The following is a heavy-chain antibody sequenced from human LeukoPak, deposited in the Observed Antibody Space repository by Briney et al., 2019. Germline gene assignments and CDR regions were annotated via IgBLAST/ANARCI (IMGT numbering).Heavy chain of an antibody. CDR3: AKDRRPYSSGWFVDY. V-gene: IGHV3-33*06. D-gene: IGHD6-19*01. CDR1: GFTFSSYG. CDR2: IWYDGSNK. J-gene: IGHJ4*02. Sequence: GRSLRLSCAASGFTFSSYGMHWVRQAPGKGLEWVAVIWYDGSNKYYAVSVKGRFTISGDNSKNTLYLQMNSLRAEDTAVYYCAKDRRPYSSGWFVDYWGQGTLVTVST.